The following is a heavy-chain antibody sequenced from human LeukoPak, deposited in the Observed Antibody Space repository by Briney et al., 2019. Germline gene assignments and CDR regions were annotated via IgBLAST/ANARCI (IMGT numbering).Heavy chain of an antibody. D-gene: IGHD3-22*01. CDR3: AKDPSYYYDSSGYYPWYFDY. V-gene: IGHV3-23*01. CDR2: ISGSGGST. Sequence: GGSLRFSCAASGFTFSSYAMSWVRQAPGKGLEWVSAISGSGGSTYYADSVKGRFTISRDNSKNTLYLQMNSLRAEDTAVYYCAKDPSYYYDSSGYYPWYFDYWGQGTLVTVSS. J-gene: IGHJ4*02. CDR1: GFTFSSYA.